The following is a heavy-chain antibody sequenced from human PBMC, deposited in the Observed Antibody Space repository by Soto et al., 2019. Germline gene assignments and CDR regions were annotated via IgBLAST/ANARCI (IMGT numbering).Heavy chain of an antibody. D-gene: IGHD1-26*01. CDR3: ARGRRGGTYYDFDY. Sequence: ASVKVSCKASGYVFTSYQVHWVRQAPGQGLEWVGIIKPSDGSTNYAEEFQGRVTMTRDTSTSTVYMELSSLRSEDTADYFCARGRRGGTYYDFDYWGQGTLVTVSS. J-gene: IGHJ4*02. CDR1: GYVFTSYQ. CDR2: IKPSDGST. V-gene: IGHV1-46*01.